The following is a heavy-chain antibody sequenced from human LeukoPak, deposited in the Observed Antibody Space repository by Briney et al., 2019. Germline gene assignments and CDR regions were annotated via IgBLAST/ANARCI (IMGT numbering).Heavy chain of an antibody. CDR2: IKSDGSTT. V-gene: IGHV3-74*01. CDR3: ARDRGYTQDY. D-gene: IGHD5-12*01. J-gene: IGHJ4*02. CDR1: GFTFSTYW. Sequence: GGSLRLSCAASGFTFSTYWMHWVPQAPGQGLVCVSHIKSDGSTTSYADSVKGRFTISKDDAKNTPYLQMNRLICEDTGVYYCARDRGYTQDYWGQGTLVTVSS.